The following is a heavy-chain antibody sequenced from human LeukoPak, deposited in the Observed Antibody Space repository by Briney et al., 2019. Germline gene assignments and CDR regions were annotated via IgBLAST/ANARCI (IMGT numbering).Heavy chain of an antibody. CDR1: GGSISSGDYY. CDR3: ARGNYGDYGEYFQH. Sequence: SRTLSLTCTVSGGSISSGDYYWSWIRQPPGKGLEWIGYIYYSGSTYYNPSLKSPVTISVDTSKNQFSLKLSSVTAADTAVYYCARGNYGDYGEYFQHWGQGTLVTVSS. CDR2: IYYSGST. D-gene: IGHD4-17*01. V-gene: IGHV4-30-4*01. J-gene: IGHJ1*01.